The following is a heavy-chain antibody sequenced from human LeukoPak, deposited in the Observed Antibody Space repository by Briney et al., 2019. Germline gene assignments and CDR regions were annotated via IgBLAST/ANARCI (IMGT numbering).Heavy chain of an antibody. Sequence: ASVKVSCKASGYTFTSYDINWVRQATGQGLEWMGWMNPNSGNTGYAQKFQGRVTMTRNTSISTAYMELSSLRPEDTAVYYCARSGSYPNAFDIWGQGTMVTVSS. D-gene: IGHD1-26*01. V-gene: IGHV1-8*01. CDR3: ARSGSYPNAFDI. CDR2: MNPNSGNT. CDR1: GYTFTSYD. J-gene: IGHJ3*02.